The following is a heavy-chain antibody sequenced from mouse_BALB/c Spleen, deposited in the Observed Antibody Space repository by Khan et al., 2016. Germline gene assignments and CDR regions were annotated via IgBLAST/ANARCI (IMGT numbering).Heavy chain of an antibody. Sequence: EVKRLESGPGLVKPSQSLSLTCTVTGYSITSDYAWNWIRQFPGNKLEWMGYISYSGSTSYNPSLKSRISITRDTSKNQFFLQLNSVTTEDTATYYCARGRSFDYWGQGTTLTVSS. CDR1: GYSITSDYA. V-gene: IGHV3-2*02. CDR3: ARGRSFDY. CDR2: ISYSGST. J-gene: IGHJ2*01.